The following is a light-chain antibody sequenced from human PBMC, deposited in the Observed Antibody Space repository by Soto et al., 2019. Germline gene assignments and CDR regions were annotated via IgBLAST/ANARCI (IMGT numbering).Light chain of an antibody. Sequence: EVVLTQSPGTLSLSPGERATLSCRASQSVSSTYLAWYQQKPGQAPRLLIYGASNRATGIPDRFSGSGSGTDFTLTISRLEPEYFAVYYCQQYGSSPEITFGPGTKVDIK. CDR3: QQYGSSPEIT. V-gene: IGKV3-20*01. CDR1: QSVSSTY. CDR2: GAS. J-gene: IGKJ3*01.